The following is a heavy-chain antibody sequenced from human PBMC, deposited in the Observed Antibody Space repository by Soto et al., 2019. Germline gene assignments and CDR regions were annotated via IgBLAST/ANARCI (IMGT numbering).Heavy chain of an antibody. CDR2: ISAYNGNT. CDR3: ARVEDYDILTGYSSSWFDP. V-gene: IGHV1-18*01. D-gene: IGHD3-9*01. CDR1: GYTFTIYG. J-gene: IGHJ5*02. Sequence: QVQLVQSGAEVKKPGASVKVSCKASGYTFTIYGISWVRQAPGQGLEWMGWISAYNGNTNYAQKLQGRVTMTTDTSTSTAYMELRSLRSDDTAVYYCARVEDYDILTGYSSSWFDPWGQGTLVTVSS.